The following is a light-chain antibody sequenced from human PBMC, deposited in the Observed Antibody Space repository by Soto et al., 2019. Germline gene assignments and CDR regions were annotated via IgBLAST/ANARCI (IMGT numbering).Light chain of an antibody. J-gene: IGKJ2*01. Sequence: DIVMTQSPDSLAVSLGERATINCKSSQSVLFTSNNRNYMSWYQQKPGQSPALIIDWASTRESGVPDRFSGSGSGTTFTLTINNVQAEDVAVYDCQQFYNVPQTFGQGTKLEIK. CDR3: QQFYNVPQT. V-gene: IGKV4-1*01. CDR1: QSVLFTSNNRNY. CDR2: WAS.